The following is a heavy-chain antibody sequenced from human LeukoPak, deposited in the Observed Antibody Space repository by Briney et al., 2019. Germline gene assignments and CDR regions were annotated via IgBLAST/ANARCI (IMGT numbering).Heavy chain of an antibody. CDR3: ARDLNYYGSGSYYRDFDY. CDR2: ISYDGSNK. Sequence: PGGSLRLSCAASGFTFSSYAMHWVRQAPGKGLEWVAVISYDGSNKYYADSVKGRFTISRDNSKNTLYLQMNSLRAEDTAVYYCARDLNYYGSGSYYRDFDYWGQGTLVTVSS. J-gene: IGHJ4*02. CDR1: GFTFSSYA. D-gene: IGHD3-10*01. V-gene: IGHV3-30*04.